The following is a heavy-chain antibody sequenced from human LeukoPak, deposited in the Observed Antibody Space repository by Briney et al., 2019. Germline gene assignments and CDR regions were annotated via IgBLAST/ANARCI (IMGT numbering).Heavy chain of an antibody. V-gene: IGHV3-23*01. D-gene: IGHD4-23*01. CDR3: AKAVGTVAGPPDY. CDR2: ISGSGSI. CDR1: GFSFSTHA. J-gene: IGHJ4*02. Sequence: PGGSLRLSCAASGFSFSTHAMSWVRQAPGKGLEWVSVISGSGSIYYADSVKGGFTISRDNSKSTVFLQMNSLRGEDMAVYYCAKAVGTVAGPPDYWGQGTLVTVSS.